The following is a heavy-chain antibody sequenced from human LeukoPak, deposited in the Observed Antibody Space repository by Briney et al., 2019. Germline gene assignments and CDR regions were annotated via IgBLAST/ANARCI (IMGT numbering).Heavy chain of an antibody. CDR3: AREGTTVVTRALDY. CDR1: NDSISSYY. V-gene: IGHV4-4*07. D-gene: IGHD2-21*02. Sequence: PSETLSLTCTVSNDSISSYYWSWIRQPAGKGLEWIGRIHTSGNTNYNPSLKSRVTMSVDTSKNQLSLKLSSVTAADTAMYYCAREGTTVVTRALDYWGQGTLVTVSS. CDR2: IHTSGNT. J-gene: IGHJ4*02.